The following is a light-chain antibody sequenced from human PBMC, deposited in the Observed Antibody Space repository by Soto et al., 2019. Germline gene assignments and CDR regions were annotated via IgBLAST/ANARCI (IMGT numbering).Light chain of an antibody. J-gene: IGKJ4*01. CDR3: QQYNSWPLT. CDR2: SAS. Sequence: EIVMTQSPATLSVSPGERATLSCRASQSVRSNLAWYQQMPGQPPRLLIYSASTRATSIPARFSGSGSGTAFALTVSSLQSEDFAVYYCQQYNSWPLTFGGGTKVEIK. CDR1: QSVRSN. V-gene: IGKV3D-15*01.